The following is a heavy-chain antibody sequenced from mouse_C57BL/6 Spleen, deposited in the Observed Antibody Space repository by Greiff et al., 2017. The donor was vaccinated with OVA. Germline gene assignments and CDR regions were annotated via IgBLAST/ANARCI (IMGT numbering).Heavy chain of an antibody. CDR3: ARGGRTGYYFDY. Sequence: VKLQESGAELVRPGSSVKLSCKASGYTFTSYWMHWVKQRPIQGLEWIGNIDPSDSETHYNQKFKDKATLTVDKSSSTAYMQLSSLTSEDSAVYYCARGGRTGYYFDYWGQGTTLTVSS. V-gene: IGHV1-52*01. J-gene: IGHJ2*01. CDR1: GYTFTSYW. CDR2: IDPSDSET.